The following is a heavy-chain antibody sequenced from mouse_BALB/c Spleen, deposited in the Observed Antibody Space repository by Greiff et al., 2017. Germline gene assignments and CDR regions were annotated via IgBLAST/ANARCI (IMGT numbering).Heavy chain of an antibody. CDR3: ARGGYDYDPWFAY. J-gene: IGHJ3*01. CDR2: IYPYNGGT. Sequence: VQLQQSGPELVKPGASVKISCKASGYTFTDYNMHWVKQSHGKSLEWIGYIYPYNGGTGYNQKFKSKATLTVDNSSSTAYMELRSLTSEDSAVYYCARGGYDYDPWFAYWGQGTLVTVSA. CDR1: GYTFTDYN. V-gene: IGHV1S29*02. D-gene: IGHD2-4*01.